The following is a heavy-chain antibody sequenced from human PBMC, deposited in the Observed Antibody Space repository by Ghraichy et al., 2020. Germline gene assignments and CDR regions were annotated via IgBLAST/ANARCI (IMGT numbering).Heavy chain of an antibody. J-gene: IGHJ4*02. Sequence: SETLSLTCTVSGGSISSSSYYWGWIRQPPGKGLEWIGSIYYSGSTYYNPSLKSRVTISVDTSKNQFSLKLSSVTAADTAVYYCARHVDYYDSSGYYQFDYWGQGTLATVSS. D-gene: IGHD3-22*01. CDR2: IYYSGST. CDR1: GGSISSSSYY. CDR3: ARHVDYYDSSGYYQFDY. V-gene: IGHV4-39*01.